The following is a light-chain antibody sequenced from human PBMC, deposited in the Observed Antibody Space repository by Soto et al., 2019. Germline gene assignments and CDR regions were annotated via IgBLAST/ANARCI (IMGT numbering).Light chain of an antibody. J-gene: IGKJ4*01. Sequence: EIVLPQSPATLSLSPGERATISCRARQSVSRYLAWYQQKPGQAPRLLIYDESTRATGVPARFSGSGSGTDFTLTISRLEPEDVAVYYCQQRNNWPLTFGGGTKVDIK. CDR3: QQRNNWPLT. CDR2: DES. V-gene: IGKV3-11*01. CDR1: QSVSRY.